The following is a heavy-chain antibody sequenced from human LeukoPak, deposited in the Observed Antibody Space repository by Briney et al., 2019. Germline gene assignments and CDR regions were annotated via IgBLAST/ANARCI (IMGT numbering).Heavy chain of an antibody. Sequence: GESLKISCKGSGYTFTSYWIGWVRQMPGKGLEWMGIIYPADSHTIYSPSFQGQVTISADKSISTAYLQWSSLKASDTAMYYCARKGTYDSSGDLDYWGQGTLVTVSS. V-gene: IGHV5-51*01. CDR1: GYTFTSYW. D-gene: IGHD3-22*01. CDR2: IYPADSHT. CDR3: ARKGTYDSSGDLDY. J-gene: IGHJ4*02.